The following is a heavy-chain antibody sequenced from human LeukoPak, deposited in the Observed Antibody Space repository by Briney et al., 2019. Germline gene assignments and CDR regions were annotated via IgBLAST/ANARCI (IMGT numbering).Heavy chain of an antibody. Sequence: GGSLRLSCAASGFTSSSYAMSWVRQAPGKGLEWVGRIKSKTDGGTTDYAAPVKGRFTISRDDSKNTLYLQMNSLKTEDTAVYYCSTTYYYDSSEGYWGQGTLVTVSS. D-gene: IGHD3-22*01. CDR1: GFTSSSYA. CDR2: IKSKTDGGTT. CDR3: STTYYYDSSEGY. V-gene: IGHV3-15*01. J-gene: IGHJ4*02.